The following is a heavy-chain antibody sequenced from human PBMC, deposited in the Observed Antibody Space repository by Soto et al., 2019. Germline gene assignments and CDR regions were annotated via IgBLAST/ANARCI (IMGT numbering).Heavy chain of an antibody. CDR2: ISGSGGST. J-gene: IGHJ4*02. D-gene: IGHD2-2*01. V-gene: IGHV3-23*01. CDR3: ANGAIRSSTSCYRDY. Sequence: EVQLLESGGGLVQPGGSLRLSCAASGFTFSSYAMSWVRQAPGKGLEWVSAISGSGGSTYYADSVKGRFTISRDHSKNTLYLQINSRRAEDTAVYYCANGAIRSSTSCYRDYWGQGTLVTVSS. CDR1: GFTFSSYA.